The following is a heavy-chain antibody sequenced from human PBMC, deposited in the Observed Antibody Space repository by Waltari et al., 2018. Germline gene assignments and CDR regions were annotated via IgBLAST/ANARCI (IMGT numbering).Heavy chain of an antibody. V-gene: IGHV1-8*02. CDR3: ARGFYSSSWYGGDY. Sequence: QVQLVQSGAEVKKPGASVKVSCKASGYTFPSYDINWVRQATGQGIECMGWMNPNSGNTGYAQKFQGRVTMTRNTSISTAYMELSSLRSEDTAVYYCARGFYSSSWYGGDYWGQGTLVTVSS. D-gene: IGHD6-13*01. CDR1: GYTFPSYD. CDR2: MNPNSGNT. J-gene: IGHJ4*02.